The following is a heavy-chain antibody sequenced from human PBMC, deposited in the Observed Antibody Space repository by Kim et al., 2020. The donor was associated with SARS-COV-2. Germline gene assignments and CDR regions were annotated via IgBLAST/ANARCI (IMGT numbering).Heavy chain of an antibody. J-gene: IGHJ1*01. CDR1: RFTFSSYG. D-gene: IGHD4-17*01. V-gene: IGHV3-30*18. CDR2: ISFDGSNQ. CDR3: AKQDYDGSSQAVVEYFQH. Sequence: GGSLRLSCRASRFTFSSYGMHWVRQAPGKGLEWVAVISFDGSNQYYADSVKGRFTISRDNSNSTLYLHMSNLRGDDTAVYYCAKQDYDGSSQAVVEYFQHWGQGTLVTVSS.